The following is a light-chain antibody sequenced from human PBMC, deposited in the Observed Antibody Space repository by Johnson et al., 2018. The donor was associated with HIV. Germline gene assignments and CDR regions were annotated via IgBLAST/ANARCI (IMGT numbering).Light chain of an antibody. CDR3: GTWDSSLSAYV. CDR1: SSNIGNNY. CDR2: GNN. V-gene: IGLV1-51*01. Sequence: QSVLTQPPSVSAAPGQKVTISCSGSSSNIGNNYVSWYQQLPGTAPKLLIYGNNKRPSGIPDRFSGSKSGTSATLAITGLQTGDEADYYCGTWDSSLSAYVFGTRTKVTVL. J-gene: IGLJ1*01.